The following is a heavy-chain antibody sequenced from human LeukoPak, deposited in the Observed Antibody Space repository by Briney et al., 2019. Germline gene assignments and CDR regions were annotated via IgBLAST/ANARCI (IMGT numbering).Heavy chain of an antibody. J-gene: IGHJ6*02. CDR1: GGTFSSYD. CDR3: ARAHTFDDSGRLLDYDGMDV. V-gene: IGHV1-69*13. CDR2: ITPMFGRG. D-gene: IGHD3-10*01. Sequence: GASVKVPCKASGGTFSSYDINWVRQAPGQGLEWMGGITPMFGRGKNAQKFEARVTITADESTSTAYMELSSLRSDDTAVYYCARAHTFDDSGRLLDYDGMDVWGQGTTVTVSS.